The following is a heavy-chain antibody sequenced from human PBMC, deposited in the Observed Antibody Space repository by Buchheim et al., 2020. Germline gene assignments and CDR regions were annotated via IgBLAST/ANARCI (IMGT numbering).Heavy chain of an antibody. Sequence: VQLVESGGGVVQPGRSLRLSCAASGFTFSSYGMHWVRQAPGKGLEWVSAISGSGGSTYYADSVKGRFTISRDNSKNTLYLQMNSLRAEDTAVYYCAKDGDIVLVPAALGDYYYYGMDVWGQGTT. CDR3: AKDGDIVLVPAALGDYYYYGMDV. CDR2: ISGSGGST. V-gene: IGHV3-23*04. J-gene: IGHJ6*02. CDR1: GFTFSSYG. D-gene: IGHD2-2*01.